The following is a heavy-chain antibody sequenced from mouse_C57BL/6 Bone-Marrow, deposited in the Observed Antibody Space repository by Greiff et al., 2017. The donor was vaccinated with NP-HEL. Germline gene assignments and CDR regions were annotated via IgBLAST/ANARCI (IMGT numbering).Heavy chain of an antibody. Sequence: VQLQQSGTVLARPGASVKMSCKTSGYTFTSYWMHWVKQRPGQGLEWIGAIYPGNSDTSYNQKFKGKAKLTAVTSASTAYMELSSLTNEDSAVYYCTRKDYYGSSQAWFAYWGQGTLVTVSA. CDR1: GYTFTSYW. V-gene: IGHV1-5*01. CDR3: TRKDYYGSSQAWFAY. CDR2: IYPGNSDT. J-gene: IGHJ3*01. D-gene: IGHD1-1*01.